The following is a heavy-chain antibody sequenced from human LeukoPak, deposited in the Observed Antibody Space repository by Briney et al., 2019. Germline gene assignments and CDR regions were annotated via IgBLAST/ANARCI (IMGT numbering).Heavy chain of an antibody. J-gene: IGHJ6*04. CDR1: GDSVSSNSAA. Sequence: SQTLSLTCAISGDSVSSNSAAWNWIRQSPSRGLEWLGRTYYRSKLYNDYAVSVKSRITINPDTSKNQFSLQLNSVTPEDTAVYYCARDLRGYSYGLDYYYGMDVWGKGTTVTVSS. CDR3: ARDLRGYSYGLDYYYGMDV. CDR2: TYYRSKLYN. D-gene: IGHD5-18*01. V-gene: IGHV6-1*01.